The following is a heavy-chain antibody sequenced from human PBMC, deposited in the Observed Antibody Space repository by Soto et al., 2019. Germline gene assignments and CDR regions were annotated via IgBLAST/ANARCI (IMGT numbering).Heavy chain of an antibody. Sequence: PGGSLRLSCTASGFTFENYAMSWVRQLPGKGLEWVSAINGGGTTTFYADSVKGRFTISRDNAKNSLYLQMNSLRAEDTAVYYCAKDSGPAGLAPWGQGTLVTVSS. V-gene: IGHV3-23*01. CDR2: INGGGTTT. J-gene: IGHJ5*02. CDR1: GFTFENYA. D-gene: IGHD2-2*01. CDR3: AKDSGPAGLAP.